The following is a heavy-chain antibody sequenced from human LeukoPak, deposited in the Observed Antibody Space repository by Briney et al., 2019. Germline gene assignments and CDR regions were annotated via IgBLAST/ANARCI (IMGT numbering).Heavy chain of an antibody. Sequence: GGSLRLSCAASGFTLSSYWMSWVRQAPGKGLEYVATINPDGSEQLYVGSAKGRFTISKDSAKNSVFLQINSLRAEDTAMYYCAKQGAYFFDYWGQGTLVTVSS. J-gene: IGHJ4*02. V-gene: IGHV3-7*01. CDR3: AKQGAYFFDY. CDR2: INPDGSEQ. CDR1: GFTLSSYW.